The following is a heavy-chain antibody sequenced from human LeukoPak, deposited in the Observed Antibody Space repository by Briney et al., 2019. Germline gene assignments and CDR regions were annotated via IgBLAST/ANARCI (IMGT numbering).Heavy chain of an antibody. V-gene: IGHV3-7*01. CDR3: ARGGPTGALDD. CDR2: IKEDGSEK. Sequence: QPGGSLRLSCAPSGFTFSSYWMTWVRQAPGKGLEWVANIKEDGSEKYYVDSVKGRFTISRDNAKNSLYLQMNSLRAEDTALYYCARGGPTGALDDWGQGTLLTVSS. D-gene: IGHD7-27*01. J-gene: IGHJ4*02. CDR1: GFTFSSYW.